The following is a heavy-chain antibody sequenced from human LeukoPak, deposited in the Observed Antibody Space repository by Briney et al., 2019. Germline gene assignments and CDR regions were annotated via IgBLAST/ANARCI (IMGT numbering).Heavy chain of an antibody. CDR1: GFTVSGNY. J-gene: IGHJ5*02. CDR3: AREGGPYSSTLRGS. CDR2: MYSSGST. D-gene: IGHD6-19*01. Sequence: PGGSLRLSCAVSGFTVSGNYMSWVRQAPGKGLEWVSVMYSSGSTDYADSVKGRFTISRDNSKNTLYLQMNSLRAEDTAVYYCAREGGPYSSTLRGSWGQGTLVTVSS. V-gene: IGHV3-53*01.